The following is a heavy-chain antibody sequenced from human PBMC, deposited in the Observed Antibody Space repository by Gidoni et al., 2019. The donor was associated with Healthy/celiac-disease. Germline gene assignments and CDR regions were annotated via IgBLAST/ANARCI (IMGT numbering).Heavy chain of an antibody. V-gene: IGHV3-23*01. Sequence: EVQRLESGGGLVEPVGSLRLSCAASGFTFSSYAMSWVRQAPGKGLEWVAAISGSGGSTYYADSVKGRFTISRDNSKNTLYLQMNSLRAEDTAVYYCAKDHMVRGQRDFDYWGQGTLVTVSS. D-gene: IGHD3-10*01. CDR3: AKDHMVRGQRDFDY. CDR1: GFTFSSYA. CDR2: ISGSGGST. J-gene: IGHJ4*02.